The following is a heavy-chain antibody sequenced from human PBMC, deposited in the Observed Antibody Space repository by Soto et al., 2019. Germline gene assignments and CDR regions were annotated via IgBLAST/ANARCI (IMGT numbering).Heavy chain of an antibody. CDR1: GYTFTSYG. Sequence: GASVKVSCKASGYTFTSYGISWVRQAPGQGLEWMGWISAYNGNTNYAQKLQGRVTMTTDTSTSTAYMELRSLRSDDTAVYYCARDLVHEYSSGTTRWFDPWGQGTLVTAPQ. D-gene: IGHD6-19*01. V-gene: IGHV1-18*01. CDR3: ARDLVHEYSSGTTRWFDP. J-gene: IGHJ5*02. CDR2: ISAYNGNT.